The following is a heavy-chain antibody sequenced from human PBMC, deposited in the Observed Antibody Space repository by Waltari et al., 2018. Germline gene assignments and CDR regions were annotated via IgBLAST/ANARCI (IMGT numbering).Heavy chain of an antibody. CDR3: AGDISHKWSYY. J-gene: IGHJ4*02. V-gene: IGHV4-59*01. D-gene: IGHD2-15*01. CDR2: TYYSGGA. Sequence: QVQLQESGPGLVKPSETLSLTCTVSYGSISSYYWSWIRQPPGKGLEWIGNTYYSGGANYNPSLKSRVTISIDTSKNQFSLKLNSVTAADTAVYYCAGDISHKWSYYWGQGILVTVSS. CDR1: YGSISSYY.